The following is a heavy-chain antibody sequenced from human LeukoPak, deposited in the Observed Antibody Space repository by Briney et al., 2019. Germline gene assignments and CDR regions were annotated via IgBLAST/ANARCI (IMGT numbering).Heavy chain of an antibody. CDR2: INPNSGGT. CDR3: ARVAVRYYYDSSLWFDP. V-gene: IGHV1-2*06. Sequence: ASVKVSCKASGYTFTGYYMHWVRQAPGQGLEWMGRINPNSGGTNYAQKFQGRVTMTRNTSISTAYMELSSLRSEDTAVYYCARVAVRYYYDSSLWFDPWGQGTLVTVSS. D-gene: IGHD3-22*01. J-gene: IGHJ5*02. CDR1: GYTFTGYY.